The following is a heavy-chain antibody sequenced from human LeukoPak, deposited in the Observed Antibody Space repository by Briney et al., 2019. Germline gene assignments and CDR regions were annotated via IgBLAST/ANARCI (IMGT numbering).Heavy chain of an antibody. CDR2: FDPEEGET. CDR3: ATERGNYYGSGSYSWWFDP. D-gene: IGHD3-10*01. CDR1: GYTLTELS. V-gene: IGHV1-24*01. Sequence: GASVKVSCKVSGYTLTELSMHWVRQAPGKGLEWMGGFDPEEGETIYAQKFQGRVTMTEDTSTDTAYMELSSLRSEDTAVYYCATERGNYYGSGSYSWWFDPWGQGTLVTVSS. J-gene: IGHJ5*02.